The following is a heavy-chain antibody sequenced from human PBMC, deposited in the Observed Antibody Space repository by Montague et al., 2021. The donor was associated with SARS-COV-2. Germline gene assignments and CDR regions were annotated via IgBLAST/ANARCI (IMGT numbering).Heavy chain of an antibody. CDR3: ARDYGDYSYYYGLDV. D-gene: IGHD4-17*01. CDR1: GGSIRSGSYY. CDR2: IYSSGST. Sequence: LTCTVSGGSIRSGSYYWSWIRQPAGKGLEWIGRIYSSGSTNYNPSLKSRVTMSVDTSRNQFSLKVSSVTAADTAVYYCARDYGDYSYYYGLDVWGQGTTVTVSS. J-gene: IGHJ6*02. V-gene: IGHV4-61*02.